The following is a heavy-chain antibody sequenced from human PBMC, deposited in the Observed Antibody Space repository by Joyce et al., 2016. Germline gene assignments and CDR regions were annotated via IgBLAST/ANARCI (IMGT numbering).Heavy chain of an antibody. CDR3: ARVTWFGDKGFDY. D-gene: IGHD3-10*01. J-gene: IGHJ4*02. Sequence: QVQLQESGPGLVKPSQTLSLTCSVSGGSISSGDYYWSWIRPPPGKGLEWFGYIYYTGSTYYNLSLKSRITMSVDTSKNQFSLKLSSVTAADTAVYYCARVTWFGDKGFDYWGQGTLVTVSS. V-gene: IGHV4-30-4*01. CDR1: GGSISSGDYY. CDR2: IYYTGST.